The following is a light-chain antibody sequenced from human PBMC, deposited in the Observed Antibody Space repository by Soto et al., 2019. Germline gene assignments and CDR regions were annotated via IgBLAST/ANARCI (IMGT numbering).Light chain of an antibody. Sequence: QTVVTQPPSVSGAPGQRVTISCTGSSSNIGAGSAVHWYQQLPGTAPKLLMSDNNNRPSGVPDRFSGSKSGTSASLAITGLQAEDEADYYCQSYDNRLSGYVFGSGTKLTVL. CDR1: SSNIGAGSA. CDR2: DNN. J-gene: IGLJ1*01. CDR3: QSYDNRLSGYV. V-gene: IGLV1-40*01.